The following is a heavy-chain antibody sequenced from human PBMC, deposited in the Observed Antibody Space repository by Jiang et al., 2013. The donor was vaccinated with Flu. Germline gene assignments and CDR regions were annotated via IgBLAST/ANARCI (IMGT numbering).Heavy chain of an antibody. J-gene: IGHJ6*02. Sequence: LLKPSETLSLTCAVYGGSFSGYYWSWIRQPPGKGLEWIGEINHSGSTNYNPSHKSRVTISVDTSKNQFSLKLSSVTAADTAVYYCARVDTNYDILTGYSPVYGMDVWGQGTTVTVSS. CDR1: GGSFSGYY. D-gene: IGHD3-9*01. CDR3: ARVDTNYDILTGYSPVYGMDV. V-gene: IGHV4-34*01. CDR2: INHSGST.